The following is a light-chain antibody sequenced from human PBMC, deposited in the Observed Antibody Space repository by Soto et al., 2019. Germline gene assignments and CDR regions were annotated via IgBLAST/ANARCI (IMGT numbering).Light chain of an antibody. CDR1: QGISSY. J-gene: IGKJ1*01. CDR2: AAS. V-gene: IGKV1-39*01. CDR3: QQTSRTPKT. Sequence: DIQMTQSPSTLSASVGDRVTITCRASQGISSYLAWYQQKPGKAPNLLIYAASSLHSGVPSRFSGAGSGTDFALTISSLQPEDFATYYCQQTSRTPKTFGQGTKVDIK.